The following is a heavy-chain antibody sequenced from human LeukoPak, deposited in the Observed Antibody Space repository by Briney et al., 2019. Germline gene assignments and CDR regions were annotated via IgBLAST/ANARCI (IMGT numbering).Heavy chain of an antibody. CDR2: INDIDTTI. Sequence: GGTLRLSCAAYGFTFSSYEINWVRQAPGKGLEWVSYINDIDTTIYYAHSVYGRFTISRHNAKKSLYLQMNRLTAEDTAVYYCAGELGYCRGGDYWGQGTLVTVSS. V-gene: IGHV3-48*03. CDR1: GFTFSSYE. D-gene: IGHD2-15*01. J-gene: IGHJ4*02. CDR3: AGELGYCRGGDY.